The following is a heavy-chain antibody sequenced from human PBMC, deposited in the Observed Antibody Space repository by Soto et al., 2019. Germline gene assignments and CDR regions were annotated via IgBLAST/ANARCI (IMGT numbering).Heavy chain of an antibody. V-gene: IGHV1-69*06. Sequence: QVQLVQSGAEVKKPGSSVKVSCKASGGTFSSYRINWVRQAPGQGLEWVGGIVPIYRTADYAQKFQGRVTLTRDTSTSTLYMELRRLTSEDTAVYYCARDRIGTTGTLDYWGQGTLVTVSS. D-gene: IGHD1-1*01. J-gene: IGHJ4*02. CDR2: IVPIYRTA. CDR1: GGTFSSYR. CDR3: ARDRIGTTGTLDY.